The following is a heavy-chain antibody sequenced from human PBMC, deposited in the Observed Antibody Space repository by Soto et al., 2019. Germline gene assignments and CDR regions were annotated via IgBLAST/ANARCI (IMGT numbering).Heavy chain of an antibody. D-gene: IGHD3-10*01. CDR2: ISSGSSYI. CDR1: GFTFSTYT. J-gene: IGHJ5*01. V-gene: IGHV3-21*01. Sequence: GGSLRLSCAASGFTFSTYTMNWVRQAPGKGLEWISSISSGSSYIYYAGSVKGRFTISRDNAKNSLFLQMNSLRADDTAVYYCARDILSGGAYPDSWGQGTKVTSPQ. CDR3: ARDILSGGAYPDS.